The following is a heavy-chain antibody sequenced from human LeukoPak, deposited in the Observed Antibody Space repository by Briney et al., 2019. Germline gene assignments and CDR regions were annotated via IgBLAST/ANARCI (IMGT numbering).Heavy chain of an antibody. CDR1: GFTFSSYG. D-gene: IGHD1-1*01. CDR3: AKDRNEGYHDY. J-gene: IGHJ4*02. V-gene: IGHV3-30*18. CDR2: ISYDGSNK. Sequence: GRSLRLSCAASGFTFSSYGMHWVRQAPGKVLEWVAVISYDGSNKYYADSVKGRFTISRDNSKNTLYLQMNSLRAEDTAVYYCAKDRNEGYHDYWGQGTLVTISS.